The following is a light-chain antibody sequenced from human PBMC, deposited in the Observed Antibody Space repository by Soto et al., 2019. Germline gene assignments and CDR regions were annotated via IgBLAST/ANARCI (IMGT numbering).Light chain of an antibody. CDR3: QQLNSFLFT. J-gene: IGKJ3*01. CDR1: QGISSY. V-gene: IGKV1-9*01. CDR2: AAS. Sequence: DIQLTQSPSFLSASVGDRVTITCRASQGISSYLAWYQQIPGKAPKLLIYAASTLQSGVPSRFSGSGSGTEFTLTISSLQPEDFATYYYQQLNSFLFTLGPGTQVDIK.